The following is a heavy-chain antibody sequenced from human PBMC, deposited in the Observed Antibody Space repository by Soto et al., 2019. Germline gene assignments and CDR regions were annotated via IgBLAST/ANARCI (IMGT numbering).Heavy chain of an antibody. V-gene: IGHV1-46*01. CDR3: ARDSGYCSSTSCYYMDV. CDR1: GYTFTSYY. J-gene: IGHJ6*03. D-gene: IGHD2-2*01. CDR2: INPSGGST. Sequence: ASVKVSCKASGYTFTSYYMHWVRQAPGQGLEWMGIINPSGGSTSYAQKFQGRVTMTRDTSTSTVYMELSSLRSEDTAVYYCARDSGYCSSTSCYYMDVWGKGTTVTVSS.